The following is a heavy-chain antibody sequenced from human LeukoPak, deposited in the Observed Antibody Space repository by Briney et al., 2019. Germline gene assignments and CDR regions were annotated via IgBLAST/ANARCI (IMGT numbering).Heavy chain of an antibody. CDR1: GYTFTSYD. CDR2: MNSNSGNT. CDR3: ARSYDFWSGDAFDI. J-gene: IGHJ3*02. D-gene: IGHD3-3*01. Sequence: ASVKVSCKASGYTFTSYDINWVRQATGQGLEWMGWMNSNSGNTGYAQKFQGRVTITRNTSISTAYMELSSLRSEDTAVYYCARSYDFWSGDAFDIWGQGTMVTVSS. V-gene: IGHV1-8*03.